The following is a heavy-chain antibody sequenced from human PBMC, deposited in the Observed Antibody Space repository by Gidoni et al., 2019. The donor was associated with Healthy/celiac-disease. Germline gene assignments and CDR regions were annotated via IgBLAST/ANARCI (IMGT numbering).Heavy chain of an antibody. Sequence: QVQLQESGPGLVKPSETLSLTCAVSGYSISSGYYWGWIRQPPGKGLEWIGSIYHSGSTYYNPSLKSRVTISVDTSKNQFSLKLSSVTAADTAVYYCAREDPHLDYWGQGTLVTVSS. CDR3: AREDPHLDY. CDR2: IYHSGST. V-gene: IGHV4-38-2*02. J-gene: IGHJ4*02. CDR1: GYSISSGYY.